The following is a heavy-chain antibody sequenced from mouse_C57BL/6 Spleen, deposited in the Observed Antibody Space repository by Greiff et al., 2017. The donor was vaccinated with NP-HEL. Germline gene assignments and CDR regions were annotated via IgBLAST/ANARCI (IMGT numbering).Heavy chain of an antibody. D-gene: IGHD2-3*01. CDR3: ARGGYYYYFDY. J-gene: IGHJ2*01. Sequence: EVKLQQSGPELVKPGASVKISCKASGYTFTDYYMNWVKQSHGKSLEWIGDINPNNGGTSYNQKFKGKATLTVDKSSSTAYMELRSLTSEDSAVYYCARGGYYYYFDYWGQGTTLTVSS. CDR2: INPNNGGT. CDR1: GYTFTDYY. V-gene: IGHV1-26*01.